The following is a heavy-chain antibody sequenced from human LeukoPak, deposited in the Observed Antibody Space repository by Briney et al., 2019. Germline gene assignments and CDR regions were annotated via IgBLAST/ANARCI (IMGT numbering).Heavy chain of an antibody. V-gene: IGHV1-24*01. Sequence: ASVKVSCKVSGYTLTELSVHWVRQAPGKGLEWMGNFDPKDGDTIYAQRFQGRVTITADESTSTAYMELSSLRSEDTAVYYCARCRAYYYDSGTYYWFDNWGQGTLVTVSS. CDR3: ARCRAYYYDSGTYYWFDN. CDR2: FDPKDGDT. D-gene: IGHD3-10*01. J-gene: IGHJ4*02. CDR1: GYTLTELS.